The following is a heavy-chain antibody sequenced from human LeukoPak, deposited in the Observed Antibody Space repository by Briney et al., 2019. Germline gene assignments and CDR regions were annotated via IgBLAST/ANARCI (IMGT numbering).Heavy chain of an antibody. CDR2: IYHSRST. CDR1: GYSISSGYF. D-gene: IGHD5-12*01. CDR3: ARDFSGYDVGY. Sequence: SETLSLTCAVSGYSISSGYFWGWIRQPPGKGLEWIGSIYHSRSTYYNASLRSRVTISLDTSKNEFSLKLSFLSAADTAVYYCARDFSGYDVGYWGQGILVTVSS. V-gene: IGHV4-38-2*02. J-gene: IGHJ4*02.